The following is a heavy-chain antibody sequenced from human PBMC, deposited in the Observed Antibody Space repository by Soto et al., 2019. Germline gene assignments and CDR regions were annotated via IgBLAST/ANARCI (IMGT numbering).Heavy chain of an antibody. Sequence: GGSLRLSCAASGFTFSNAWMSWVRQAPGKGLEWVGRIKSKTDGGTTEYAAPVKGRFTISRDDSQNTLYLQMNSLKTEDTAVYYCTTSLPSSCWYGKDVWGKVNTVTVSS. CDR3: TTSLPSSCWYGKDV. D-gene: IGHD6-13*01. CDR1: GFTFSNAW. CDR2: IKSKTDGGTT. J-gene: IGHJ6*04. V-gene: IGHV3-15*01.